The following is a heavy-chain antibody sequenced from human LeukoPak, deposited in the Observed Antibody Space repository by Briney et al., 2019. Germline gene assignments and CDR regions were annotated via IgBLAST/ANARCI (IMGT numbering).Heavy chain of an antibody. CDR2: IKEDGSEK. D-gene: IGHD2-15*01. V-gene: IGHV3-7*01. Sequence: GGSLRLSCAASGFTFSIYSMSWVRQAPGKGLEWVANIKEDGSEKYYVDSLKGRFTISRDNAKNSLHLQMDSLRAEDTAVCYCARDGGSADLWGQGTMVTVSS. CDR3: ARDGGSADL. CDR1: GFTFSIYS. J-gene: IGHJ3*01.